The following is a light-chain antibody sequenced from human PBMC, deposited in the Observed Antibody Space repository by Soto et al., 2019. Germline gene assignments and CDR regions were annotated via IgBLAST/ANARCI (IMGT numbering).Light chain of an antibody. CDR2: KNY. CDR1: RSNIGNNY. V-gene: IGLV1-47*01. CDR3: AGWDDSLSGLHV. J-gene: IGLJ1*01. Sequence: QSVLTQPPSASGTPGQRVTISCSGSRSNIGNNYVCWYQQVPGTAPKLLIYKNYQRPSGVPDRFSGAKAGTSASLAISGLRSEDEADYYCAGWDDSLSGLHVFGTGTKLTVL.